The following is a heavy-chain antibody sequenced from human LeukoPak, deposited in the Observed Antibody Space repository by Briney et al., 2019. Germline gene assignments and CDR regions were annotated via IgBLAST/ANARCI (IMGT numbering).Heavy chain of an antibody. CDR2: ISSGRSYI. CDR1: GFTFSTDS. V-gene: IGHV3-21*01. Sequence: PGGSLRLSCAASGFTFSTDSMNWVRQAPGKGLQWLSSISSGRSYIYYADSVKGRFTISRDNAKNSLYLQMNSLRAEDTAVYYCARVRGPQLSYFDYWGQGTLVTVSS. CDR3: ARVRGPQLSYFDY. J-gene: IGHJ4*02. D-gene: IGHD5-18*01.